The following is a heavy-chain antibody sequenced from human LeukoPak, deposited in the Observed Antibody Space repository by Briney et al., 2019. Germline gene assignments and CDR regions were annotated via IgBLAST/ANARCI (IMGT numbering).Heavy chain of an antibody. CDR2: INEDGRET. J-gene: IGHJ4*02. CDR3: ARAYSLGTSGDY. V-gene: IGHV3-7*05. D-gene: IGHD2-2*01. Sequence: GGSLRLSCAASGFTFSIYWMTWVRQAPGKGLEWVANINEDGRETHFVDSVKGRFTISRNNAKNSLYLQMNGLRAEDTAVYYCARAYSLGTSGDYWGQGTLVTVSS. CDR1: GFTFSIYW.